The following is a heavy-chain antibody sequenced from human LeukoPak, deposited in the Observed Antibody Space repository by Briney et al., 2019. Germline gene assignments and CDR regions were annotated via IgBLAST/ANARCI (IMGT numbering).Heavy chain of an antibody. J-gene: IGHJ4*02. V-gene: IGHV3-74*01. CDR3: AGGPNSNWSGLDF. Sequence: GGSLRLSCTASGSSFSGHWMHWARQLPGKGLVWVSRISPTGSTTSYADSVKGRFTVSRDNAKNTLYLQVNNLRAEDTAVYYCAGGPNSNWSGLDFWGQETLLTVSS. CDR1: GSSFSGHW. CDR2: ISPTGSTT. D-gene: IGHD6-6*01.